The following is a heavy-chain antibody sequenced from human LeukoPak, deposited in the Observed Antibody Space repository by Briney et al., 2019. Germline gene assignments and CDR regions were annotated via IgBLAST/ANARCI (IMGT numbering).Heavy chain of an antibody. CDR2: INPDSGGT. CDR3: ARYSLGGDYDFGY. D-gene: IGHD4-17*01. V-gene: IGHV1-2*02. J-gene: IGHJ4*02. CDR1: GYTFTDYY. Sequence: ASVKVSCKASGYTFTDYYIHWVRQAPGQGLEWMGWINPDSGGTDSAQKFQGRVTMTRDTSISTAYMELSRLRSDDTAVYYCARYSLGGDYDFGYWGQGTLVTVSS.